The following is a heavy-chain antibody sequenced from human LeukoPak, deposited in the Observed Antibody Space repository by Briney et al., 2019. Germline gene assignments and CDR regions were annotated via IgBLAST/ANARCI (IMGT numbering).Heavy chain of an antibody. Sequence: SETLSLSCAVYDGSFSNYYWGWIRQSPEKGLEWIAGIKHIASTNYNPSLKSRVTISVDTSKNQFSLKLSSVTAAVTAVYYCARAEKRITMVRGVIANYYYYYYMDVWGKGTTVTISS. CDR2: IKHIAST. D-gene: IGHD3-10*01. CDR3: ARAEKRITMVRGVIANYYYYYYMDV. CDR1: DGSFSNYY. J-gene: IGHJ6*03. V-gene: IGHV4-34*01.